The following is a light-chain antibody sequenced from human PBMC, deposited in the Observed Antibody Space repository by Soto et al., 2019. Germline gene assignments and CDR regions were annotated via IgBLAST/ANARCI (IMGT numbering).Light chain of an antibody. CDR3: QQSYSTPYT. CDR2: GAS. Sequence: DIQMTQSPSSLSASVGDRVTITCRGSQSISSNLNWYQQKPGKAPKLLIFGASSLQSGVPSRFSGRRSGTDFTLTISSLQPEDVATYYCQQSYSTPYTFGQGTKLEI. J-gene: IGKJ2*01. V-gene: IGKV1-39*01. CDR1: QSISSN.